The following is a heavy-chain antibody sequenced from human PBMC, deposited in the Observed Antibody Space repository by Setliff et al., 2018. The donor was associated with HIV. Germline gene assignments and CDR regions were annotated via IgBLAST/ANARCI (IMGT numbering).Heavy chain of an antibody. CDR2: IIPIFGTA. CDR3: ASIDCGGDCYSYYYYGMDV. D-gene: IGHD2-21*02. V-gene: IGHV1-69*13. Sequence: SVKVSCKASGGTFSSYAISWVRQAPGQGLEWMGGIIPIFGTANYAQKFQGRVTITADESTSTAHMELSSLRSEDTAVYYCASIDCGGDCYSYYYYGMDVWGQGTTVTVSS. CDR1: GGTFSSYA. J-gene: IGHJ6*02.